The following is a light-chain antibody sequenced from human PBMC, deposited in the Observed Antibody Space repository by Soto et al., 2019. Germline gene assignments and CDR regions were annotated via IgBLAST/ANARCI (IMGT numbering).Light chain of an antibody. V-gene: IGKV1-27*01. J-gene: IGKJ3*01. Sequence: DIQMTQSPAPLSASLGDRVTITCRASEGIRNYLAWYQQKPGKPPKLLIYGASNLQSGVPSRFSATGSGTDFTLTISGLQPDDVATYYCQRYNVAPFSFGPGTKVDL. CDR1: EGIRNY. CDR2: GAS. CDR3: QRYNVAPFS.